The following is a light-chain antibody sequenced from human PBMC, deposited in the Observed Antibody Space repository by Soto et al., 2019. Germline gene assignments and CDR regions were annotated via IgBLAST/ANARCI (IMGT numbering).Light chain of an antibody. CDR1: QSLLHTDGYNY. CDR2: LGS. CDR3: MQALQTPLT. Sequence: DIVMTQSPLSLPVTPGEPASISCRSSQSLLHTDGYNYLDWYLQKPGQSPQLLIYLGSNRASGVPDRFSGSGSGKDFTLKISRMEAEDVGVYYCMQALQTPLTFGGGTKVEIK. J-gene: IGKJ4*01. V-gene: IGKV2-28*01.